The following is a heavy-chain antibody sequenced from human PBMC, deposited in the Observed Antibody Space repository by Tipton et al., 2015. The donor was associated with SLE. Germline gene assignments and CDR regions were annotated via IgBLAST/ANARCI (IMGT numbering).Heavy chain of an antibody. D-gene: IGHD3-10*01. CDR2: INPRYGGT. CDR1: TFTDYY. V-gene: IGHV1-2*04. J-gene: IGHJ4*02. Sequence: QLVQSGAEVKKPGASVKVSCRASTFTDYYIHWVRQAPGQGLEWMGWINPRYGGTNYAQKFLGSVTMTRDTSIDTVYMEVTRLTSDDTAVYYCASSGYYYGSGSYFDYWGQGTLVTVSS. CDR3: ASSGYYYGSGSYFDY.